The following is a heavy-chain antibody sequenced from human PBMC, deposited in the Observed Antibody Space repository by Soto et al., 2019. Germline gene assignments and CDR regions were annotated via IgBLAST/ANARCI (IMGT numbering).Heavy chain of an antibody. Sequence: SLSLTCSVSRAFVNRGGFYYSWIRQPPGKGLEWLGYIFHSGSTLYTPSLRGRLTLSADTSRNQLSLHLTSVTAADTAVYYCVRGGIAGHWFDPWGQGILVTVS. CDR3: VRGGIAGHWFDP. CDR2: IFHSGST. J-gene: IGHJ5*02. V-gene: IGHV4-31*03. CDR1: RAFVNRGGFY. D-gene: IGHD2-21*01.